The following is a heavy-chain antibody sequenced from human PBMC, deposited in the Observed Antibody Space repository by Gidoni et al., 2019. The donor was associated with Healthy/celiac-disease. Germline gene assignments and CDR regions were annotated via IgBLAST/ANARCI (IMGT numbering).Heavy chain of an antibody. CDR2: INHSGST. CDR3: ASDSGYYTFYYYGMDV. CDR1: GGSFSGYY. D-gene: IGHD3-22*01. J-gene: IGHJ6*02. Sequence: QVQLQQWGAGLLKPSETLSLTCAVYGGSFSGYYWSWIRQPPGKGLEWIGEINHSGSTNYNPSLKSRVTISVDTSKNQFSLKLSSVTAADTAVYYCASDSGYYTFYYYGMDVWGQGTTVTVSS. V-gene: IGHV4-34*01.